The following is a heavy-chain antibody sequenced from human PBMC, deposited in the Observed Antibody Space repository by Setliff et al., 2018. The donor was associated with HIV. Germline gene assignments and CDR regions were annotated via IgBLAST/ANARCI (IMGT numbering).Heavy chain of an antibody. J-gene: IGHJ4*02. CDR1: GYSFTTSG. Sequence: ASVKVSCKASGYSFTTSGVSWVRQAPGQGLEWMGWINIRSGNTNYAQNFQGRVTMTTDTSTSTAYMGLRSLRSDDTAVYYCARQLSNSFDYWGQGTLVTVS. D-gene: IGHD1-1*01. V-gene: IGHV1-18*01. CDR2: INIRSGNT. CDR3: ARQLSNSFDY.